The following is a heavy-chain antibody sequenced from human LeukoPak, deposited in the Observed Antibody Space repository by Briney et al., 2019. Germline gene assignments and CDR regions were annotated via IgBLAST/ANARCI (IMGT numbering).Heavy chain of an antibody. V-gene: IGHV4-34*01. CDR3: ARHVADYYGSGSYRAFDI. Sequence: PSETLSLTCAVYGGSFSGYYWSWIRQPPGKGLEWIGEINHSGSTNYNPSLKSRVTISVDTSKNQFSLKLSSVTAADTAVYYCARHVADYYGSGSYRAFDIWGQGTMVTVSS. D-gene: IGHD3-10*01. CDR2: INHSGST. CDR1: GGSFSGYY. J-gene: IGHJ3*02.